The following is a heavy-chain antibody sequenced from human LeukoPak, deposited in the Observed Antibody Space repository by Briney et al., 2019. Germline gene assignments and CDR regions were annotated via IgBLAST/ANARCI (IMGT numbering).Heavy chain of an antibody. CDR3: ARQKQLDKTGWFDP. CDR1: GVSISSYY. V-gene: IGHV4-4*09. J-gene: IGHJ5*02. Sequence: SETLSLTCTVSGVSISSYYWSWIRQPPGKGLEWVGYIYTSGSTNYNPSLKSRVTISVDTSKNQFSLKLSSVTAADTAVYYCARQKQLDKTGWFDPWGQGTLVTVSS. CDR2: IYTSGST. D-gene: IGHD6-6*01.